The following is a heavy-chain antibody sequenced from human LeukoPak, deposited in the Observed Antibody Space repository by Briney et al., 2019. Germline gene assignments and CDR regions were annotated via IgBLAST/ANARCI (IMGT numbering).Heavy chain of an antibody. D-gene: IGHD1-26*01. CDR1: GGSISSTNW. V-gene: IGHV4-4*02. CDR2: ISLSGVT. Sequence: PSDTLSLTCGVSGGSISSTNWWSWVRQPPGQGLEWIGEISLSGVTNYNPSLKSRVTMSLDRSKNHLSLTLTSVTAADTAVYYCSRESGAFSPFGYWGQGTLVTVSS. CDR3: SRESGAFSPFGY. J-gene: IGHJ4*02.